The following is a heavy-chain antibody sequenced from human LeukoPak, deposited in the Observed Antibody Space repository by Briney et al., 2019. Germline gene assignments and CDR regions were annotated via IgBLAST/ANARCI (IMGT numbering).Heavy chain of an antibody. Sequence: GGPVRLSCAASGFTFSTYWMQWGRQAPGKGLVWVSRINTDGSGTTYADSVKGRFTISRDNAKNTLSLQMNSLRADDTAVFYCARVGGGYSIDYWGQGILVTVSS. V-gene: IGHV3-74*01. CDR1: GFTFSTYW. J-gene: IGHJ4*02. CDR3: ARVGGGYSIDY. D-gene: IGHD2-15*01. CDR2: INTDGSGT.